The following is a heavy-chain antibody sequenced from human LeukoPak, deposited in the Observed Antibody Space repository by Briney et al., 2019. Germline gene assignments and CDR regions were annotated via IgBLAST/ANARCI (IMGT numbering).Heavy chain of an antibody. CDR2: INPNSGGT. D-gene: IGHD2-2*01. J-gene: IGHJ5*02. CDR3: ARARGGGCSSTSCPLYDP. Sequence: VASVTVSCKASGYTFTVYYMHWVRQAPGQGLEWMGWINPNSGGTNYAQNFQGRVTMTRDTSISTAYMELTRLTSDDTAVYYCARARGGGCSSTSCPLYDPWGQGTLVTVSS. CDR1: GYTFTVYY. V-gene: IGHV1-2*02.